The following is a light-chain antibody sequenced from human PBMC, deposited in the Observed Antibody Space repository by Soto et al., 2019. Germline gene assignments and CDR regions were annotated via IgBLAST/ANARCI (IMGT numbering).Light chain of an antibody. CDR2: DTF. Sequence: IVLTQSPATLSLSPGARATLSCRAGQSVRNYLAWYQQKPGQAPRLLIYDTFNRPTGIPSRFSGSGSGTDFTLTISRLEPEDLAVYFCVNRSTSPRTSGQGTKVEIK. J-gene: IGKJ1*01. CDR3: VNRSTSPRT. CDR1: QSVRNY. V-gene: IGKV3-11*01.